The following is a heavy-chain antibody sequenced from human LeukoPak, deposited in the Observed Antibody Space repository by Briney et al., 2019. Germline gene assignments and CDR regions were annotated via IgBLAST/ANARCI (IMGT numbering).Heavy chain of an antibody. CDR3: ARDRPRLVRGYYFDY. J-gene: IGHJ4*02. D-gene: IGHD6-19*01. Sequence: SVKVSCKASGGTFSSYAISWVRQAPGQGLEWMGGIIPIFGTANYAQKFQGRVTITADTSTSTAYMELRSLRSDDTAVYYCARDRPRLVRGYYFDYWGQGTLVTVSS. CDR2: IIPIFGTA. V-gene: IGHV1-69*06. CDR1: GGTFSSYA.